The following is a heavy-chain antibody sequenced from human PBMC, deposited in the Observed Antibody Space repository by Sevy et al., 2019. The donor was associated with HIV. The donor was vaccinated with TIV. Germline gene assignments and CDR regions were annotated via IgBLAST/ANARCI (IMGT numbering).Heavy chain of an antibody. CDR1: GYTFTRYD. D-gene: IGHD2-15*01. CDR3: ARGRIYYGDHYYYYGMDV. V-gene: IGHV1-8*01. J-gene: IGHJ6*02. CDR2: MNPNSGNT. Sequence: ASVKVSCKASGYTFTRYDINWVRQATGQGLEWMGWMNPNSGNTGYAQKFQGRVTMTRNTSISTAYMELSSLRSEDTAVYYCARGRIYYGDHYYYYGMDVWGQGTTVTVSS.